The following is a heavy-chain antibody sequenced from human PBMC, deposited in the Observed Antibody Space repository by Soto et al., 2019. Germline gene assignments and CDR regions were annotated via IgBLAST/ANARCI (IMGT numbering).Heavy chain of an antibody. Sequence: WIRQPPGKGLEWIGYIYYSGSTNYNPSLKSRVTISVDTSKNQFSLKLSSVTAADTAVYYCARLYCSSTSCYPLYFDYWGQGTLVTVSS. D-gene: IGHD2-2*01. V-gene: IGHV4-59*01. CDR3: ARLYCSSTSCYPLYFDY. J-gene: IGHJ4*02. CDR2: IYYSGST.